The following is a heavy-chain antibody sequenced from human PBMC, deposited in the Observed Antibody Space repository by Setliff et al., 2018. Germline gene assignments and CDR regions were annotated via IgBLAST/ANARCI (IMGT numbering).Heavy chain of an antibody. Sequence: GGSLRLSCAASGFTFSSYAITWVRQAPGKGLEWVSMISGSAQTTYYADSVKGRFTISRDNAKNSLYLQMNSLRAEDTAVYYCARAYYYGSGSYRNWGQGTLVTVSS. D-gene: IGHD3-10*01. V-gene: IGHV3-23*01. CDR2: ISGSAQTT. J-gene: IGHJ4*02. CDR1: GFTFSSYA. CDR3: ARAYYYGSGSYRN.